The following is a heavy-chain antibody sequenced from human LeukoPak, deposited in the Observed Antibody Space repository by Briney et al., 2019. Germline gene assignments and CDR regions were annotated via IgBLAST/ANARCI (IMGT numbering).Heavy chain of an antibody. CDR2: INPDGRDT. D-gene: IGHD6-13*01. J-gene: IGHJ4*02. CDR3: VRDNPRQQGFAY. Sequence: PGGSLRLSCVVSGFTFNRCWMNWVRQAPGKGLEWVAHINPDGRDTYYVDSVKGRFTISRDNAQNSMYLQMNSLRAEDTAVYYCVRDNPRQQGFAYWGQGTLVTVSS. CDR1: GFTFNRCW. V-gene: IGHV3-7*03.